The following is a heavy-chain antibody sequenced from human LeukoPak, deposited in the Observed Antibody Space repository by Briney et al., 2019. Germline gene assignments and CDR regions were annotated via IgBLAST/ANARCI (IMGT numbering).Heavy chain of an antibody. CDR1: GFTFSDAW. V-gene: IGHV3-15*01. CDR2: IKNKADGGTT. CDR3: ARDYENLTGSKTRFHY. Sequence: GGSLRLSCAASGFTFSDAWMTWVRQAPGKGLEWVGRIKNKADGGTTDYAAPVKGRFTISRDDSKNTLYLQMNSLRAEDTAVYYCARDYENLTGSKTRFHYWGQGTLVTVSS. J-gene: IGHJ4*02. D-gene: IGHD3-9*01.